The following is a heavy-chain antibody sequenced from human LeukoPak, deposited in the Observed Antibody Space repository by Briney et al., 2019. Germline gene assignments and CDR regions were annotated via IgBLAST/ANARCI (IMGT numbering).Heavy chain of an antibody. Sequence: GGSLRLSCAASGFTFSDYTIHWVRQAPGKRLQSVSAIASNGAYTHYADSVKGRFTISRDNSRNAVFLQMGGLRIEDMAVYYCARVKMGATVSDYYYYYMDVWGKGTTVTVSS. V-gene: IGHV3-64*02. CDR3: ARVKMGATVSDYYYYYMDV. CDR2: IASNGAYT. CDR1: GFTFSDYT. D-gene: IGHD1-26*01. J-gene: IGHJ6*03.